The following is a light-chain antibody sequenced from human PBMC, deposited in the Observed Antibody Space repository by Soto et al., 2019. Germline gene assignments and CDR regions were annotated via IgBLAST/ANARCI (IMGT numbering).Light chain of an antibody. V-gene: IGLV2-11*01. J-gene: IGLJ1*01. CDR2: DVS. Sequence: QSALTQPRSVSGSPGQSVTISCTGTSSDVGGYNLVSWYQQHPGKAPKVMIYDVSKRPSGVPDRFSGSKSGNTASLTISGLQAEDEADYYCSSYTSNNFYVFGTGTKLTVL. CDR3: SSYTSNNFYV. CDR1: SSDVGGYNL.